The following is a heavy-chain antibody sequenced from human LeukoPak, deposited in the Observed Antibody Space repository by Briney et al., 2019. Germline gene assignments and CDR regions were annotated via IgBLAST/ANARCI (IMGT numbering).Heavy chain of an antibody. Sequence: SETLSLTCTVSGYSISSGYYWGWIRQPPGKGLVWIGSIYHSGSTYYNPSLKSRVTISVDTSKNQFSLKLSSVTAADTAVYYCARFQSRLYYYYYMDVWGKGTTVTVSS. V-gene: IGHV4-38-2*02. CDR2: IYHSGST. CDR1: GYSISSGYY. CDR3: ARFQSRLYYYYYMDV. J-gene: IGHJ6*03.